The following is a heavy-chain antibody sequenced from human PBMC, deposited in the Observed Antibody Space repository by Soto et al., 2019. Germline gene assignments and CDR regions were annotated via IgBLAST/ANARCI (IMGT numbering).Heavy chain of an antibody. J-gene: IGHJ6*02. CDR2: IIPIFGTA. CDR1: GGTFSSYA. CDR3: AKDQAILGSYGMDV. V-gene: IGHV1-69*13. Sequence: SVKVSCKASGGTFSSYAISWVRQAPGQGLEWMGGIIPIFGTANYAQKFQGRVTITADESTSTAYMELSSLRAEDTAVYYCAKDQAILGSYGMDVWGQGTTVTVSS.